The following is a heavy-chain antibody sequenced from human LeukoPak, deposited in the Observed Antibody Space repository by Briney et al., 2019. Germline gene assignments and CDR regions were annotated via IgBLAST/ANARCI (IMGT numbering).Heavy chain of an antibody. J-gene: IGHJ5*02. CDR3: ARGGGSGWYIDWFDP. CDR1: VGPIIRSGYS. CDR2: IYHSGST. V-gene: IGHV4-30-2*01. D-gene: IGHD6-19*01. Sequence: LPLTCSVSVGPIIRSGYSLSWVRQPPGKGLEWIGHIYHSGSTYYNPSLKSRVTISVDRSKNQFSLKLSSVTAADTAVYYCARGGGSGWYIDWFDPWGQGTLVTVSS.